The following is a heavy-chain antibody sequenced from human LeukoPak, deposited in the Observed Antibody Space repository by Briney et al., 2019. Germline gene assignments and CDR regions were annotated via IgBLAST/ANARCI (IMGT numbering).Heavy chain of an antibody. CDR2: INHSGST. CDR3: ARGGPRSRGVIDY. V-gene: IGHV4-39*07. Sequence: PSETLSLTCTVSGGSISSGDYYWSWIRQPPGKGLEWIGEINHSGSTNYNPSLRSRVTISVDTSKNQFSLKLSSVTAADTAVYYCARGGPRSRGVIDYWGQGTLVTVSS. D-gene: IGHD3-10*01. J-gene: IGHJ4*02. CDR1: GGSISSGDYY.